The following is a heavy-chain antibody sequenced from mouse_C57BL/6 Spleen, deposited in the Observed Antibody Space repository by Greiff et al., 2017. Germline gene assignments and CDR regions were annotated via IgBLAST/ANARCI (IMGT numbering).Heavy chain of an antibody. Sequence: EVMLVESGGGLVKPGGSLKLSCAASGFTFSSYAMSWVRQTPEKRLEWVATISDGGSYTYYPDNVKGRFTISRDNAKNNLYLQMSHLKSEDTAMYYCARERDYGGPEFAYWGQGTLVTVSA. CDR2: ISDGGSYT. V-gene: IGHV5-4*01. CDR1: GFTFSSYA. CDR3: ARERDYGGPEFAY. J-gene: IGHJ3*01. D-gene: IGHD2-4*01.